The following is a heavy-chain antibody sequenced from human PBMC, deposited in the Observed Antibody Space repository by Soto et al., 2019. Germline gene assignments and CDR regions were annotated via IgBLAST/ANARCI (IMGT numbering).Heavy chain of an antibody. D-gene: IGHD1-1*01. CDR3: VREVLYNWNPLPDYGIDV. Sequence: PGGSLRLSCLASGFTFNNYWMTWVRQAPGKGLDWVAQIKEDGSVKYYVDSVKGRFTISRDNAKNSLYLQMNSLTVEDTALYYCVREVLYNWNPLPDYGIDVCGQGTTVTVSS. J-gene: IGHJ6*02. V-gene: IGHV3-7*04. CDR2: IKEDGSVK. CDR1: GFTFNNYW.